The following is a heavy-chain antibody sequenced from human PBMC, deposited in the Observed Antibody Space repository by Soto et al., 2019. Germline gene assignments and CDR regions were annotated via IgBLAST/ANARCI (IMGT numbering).Heavy chain of an antibody. J-gene: IGHJ6*02. D-gene: IGHD5-18*01. Sequence: GGSLRLPCAASGVTCSGYGRHWVRQAPGKGLEWVAVIWYDGSNKYYADSVKGRFTISRDNSKNTLYLQMNSLRAEDTAVYYCAREIRGYSYGSDYYYYGMDVWGQGTTVTVSS. CDR1: GVTCSGYG. CDR2: IWYDGSNK. V-gene: IGHV3-33*01. CDR3: AREIRGYSYGSDYYYYGMDV.